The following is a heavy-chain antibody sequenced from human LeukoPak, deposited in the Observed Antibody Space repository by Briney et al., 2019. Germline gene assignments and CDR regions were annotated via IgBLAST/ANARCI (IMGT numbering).Heavy chain of an antibody. D-gene: IGHD1-26*01. CDR3: AGEVGAENWFDP. Sequence: ASVKVSCKASGYTFTSSDINGVRQATGQGLEGMGCVNPNSGNTAYAQKFQGRVTMTRATTISTAYMELSSLRFDDTAVYYCAGEVGAENWFDPWGQGTLVTVSS. CDR2: VNPNSGNT. V-gene: IGHV1-8*01. CDR1: GYTFTSSD. J-gene: IGHJ5*02.